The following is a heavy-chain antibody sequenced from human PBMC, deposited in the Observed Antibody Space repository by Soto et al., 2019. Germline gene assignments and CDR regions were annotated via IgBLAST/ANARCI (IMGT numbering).Heavy chain of an antibody. CDR2: ISSGSSNI. J-gene: IGHJ4*02. CDR3: ASTTVVAATFDF. CDR1: GFAFRSYN. D-gene: IGHD2-15*01. V-gene: IGHV3-21*01. Sequence: EVQLVESGRGLVKPGGSLTLSCGASGFAFRSYNMNWVRQAPGKGLEWVASISSGSSNIYYADSVKGRFTISRDNAKNSLYLQMDSLRAEDSAVYYCASTTVVAATFDFWGQGTLVTVSS.